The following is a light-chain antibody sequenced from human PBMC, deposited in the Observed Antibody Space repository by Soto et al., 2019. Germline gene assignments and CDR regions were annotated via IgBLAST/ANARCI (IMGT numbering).Light chain of an antibody. CDR2: AAS. CDR3: QQLKNYPLT. V-gene: IGKV1-9*01. CDR1: QGISSY. J-gene: IGKJ4*01. Sequence: DIQLTQSPSFLSASVGDRVTITCRASQGISSYLAWYQQKPGKTPKLLIYAASTLQSGVPSRFSGSGSGTEFALTISSLQPEDFATYYCQQLKNYPLTFGGGTKVDIK.